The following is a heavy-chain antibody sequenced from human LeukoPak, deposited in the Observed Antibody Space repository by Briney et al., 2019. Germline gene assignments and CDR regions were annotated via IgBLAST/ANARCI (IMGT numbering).Heavy chain of an antibody. V-gene: IGHV1-24*01. Sequence: ASVKVSCKVSGYTLTELSMHWVRQAPGKGLEWMGGFDPEDGETIYAQKFQGRVTMTEDTSTDTAYMELSSLRSEDTAVYYCATGEHSGSYFLGDAFDIWGQGTMVTVSS. J-gene: IGHJ3*02. D-gene: IGHD1-26*01. CDR1: GYTLTELS. CDR2: FDPEDGET. CDR3: ATGEHSGSYFLGDAFDI.